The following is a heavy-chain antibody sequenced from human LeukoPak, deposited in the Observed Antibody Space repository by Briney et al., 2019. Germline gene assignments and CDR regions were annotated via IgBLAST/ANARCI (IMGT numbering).Heavy chain of an antibody. CDR1: GFTFNSYG. CDR2: IRYDGSNK. J-gene: IGHJ5*02. V-gene: IGHV3-30*02. CDR3: ATLEGIAVAGTGWFDP. D-gene: IGHD6-19*01. Sequence: GGSLRLSCAASGFTFNSYGMHWVRQAPGKGLEWVAFIRYDGSNKYYADSVKGRFTISRDNSKNTLYLQMNSLRAEDTAVYYCATLEGIAVAGTGWFDPWGQGTLVTVSS.